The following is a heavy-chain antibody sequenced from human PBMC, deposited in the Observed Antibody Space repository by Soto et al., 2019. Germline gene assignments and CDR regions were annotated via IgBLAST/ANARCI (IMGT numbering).Heavy chain of an antibody. CDR1: GGSISSYY. D-gene: IGHD6-19*01. V-gene: IGHV4-59*08. Sequence: QVQLQESGPGLVKPSETLSLTCTVSGGSISSYYWSWIRQPPGKGLEWIGYIYYSGSTNYNPSLKSRVTISVDTSKNQFPLKVSSVPAADTAVYYCANSGAGYSSGWYEDYYYYMDVWGKGTTVTVSS. CDR3: ANSGAGYSSGWYEDYYYYMDV. CDR2: IYYSGST. J-gene: IGHJ6*03.